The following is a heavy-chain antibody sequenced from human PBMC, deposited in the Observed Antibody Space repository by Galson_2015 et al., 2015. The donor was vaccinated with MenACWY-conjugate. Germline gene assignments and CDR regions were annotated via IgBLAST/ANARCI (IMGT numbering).Heavy chain of an antibody. V-gene: IGHV3-13*01. CDR2: IGVGGDT. CDR1: AFTFSYYD. D-gene: IGHD6-19*01. J-gene: IGHJ4*02. CDR3: AREVRDDYSSGWDLDY. Sequence: SLRLSCAASAFTFSYYDMHWVRQATGQGLEWVSAIGVGGDTYYLDSVKGRFTISREDAKNSLCLQMNSLRAEDTAVYYCAREVRDDYSSGWDLDYWGQGILVTVSS.